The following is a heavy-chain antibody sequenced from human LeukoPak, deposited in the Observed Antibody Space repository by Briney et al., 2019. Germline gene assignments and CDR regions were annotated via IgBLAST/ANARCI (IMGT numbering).Heavy chain of an antibody. Sequence: PSETLSLTCTVSGGSISSGGYYWSWVRQAPGKGLEWVSAISGSGGSTFYADSVKGRFTISRDNSKNTLYLQMNSLRAEDTAVYYCERGGYRGFDYEYWGQGTLVTVSS. J-gene: IGHJ4*02. CDR3: ERGGYRGFDYEY. D-gene: IGHD5-12*01. CDR2: ISGSGGST. CDR1: GGSISSGGYY. V-gene: IGHV3-23*01.